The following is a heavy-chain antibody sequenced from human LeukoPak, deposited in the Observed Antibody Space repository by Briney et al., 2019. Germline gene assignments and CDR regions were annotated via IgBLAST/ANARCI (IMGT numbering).Heavy chain of an antibody. V-gene: IGHV4-59*01. D-gene: IGHD5-18*01. CDR2: IYYSGDT. J-gene: IGHJ4*02. Sequence: SETLSLTCTVSGGSISSDYWSWIRQPPGKELEWIGYIYYSGDTNYNPSLKSRVTISVDTSKNQFSLKLRSVTAADTAVYYCARSGYSYGLVDYWGQGTLVTVSS. CDR3: ARSGYSYGLVDY. CDR1: GGSISSDY.